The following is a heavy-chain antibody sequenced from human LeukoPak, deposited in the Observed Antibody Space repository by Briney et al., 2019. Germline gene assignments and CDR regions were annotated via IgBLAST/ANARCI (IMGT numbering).Heavy chain of an antibody. J-gene: IGHJ6*03. CDR3: ARGIKGGSGWYRLYYYYYMDV. CDR1: GYSIRSGYY. D-gene: IGHD6-19*01. CDR2: INHSGST. Sequence: SETLSLTCTVSGYSIRSGYYWDWIRQPPGKGLEWIGEINHSGSTNYNPSLKSRVTISVDTSKNQFSLKLSSVTAADTAVYYCARGIKGGSGWYRLYYYYYMDVWGKGTTVTVSS. V-gene: IGHV4-38-2*02.